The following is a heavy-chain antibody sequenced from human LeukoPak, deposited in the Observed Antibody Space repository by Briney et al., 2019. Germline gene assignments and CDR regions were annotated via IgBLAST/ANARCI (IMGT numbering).Heavy chain of an antibody. V-gene: IGHV3-48*02. CDR1: GFTFSGYS. Sequence: PGGSLRLSCAASGFTFSGYSMNWVRQAPGKGLEWVSYISSSSSTIYYADSVKGRFTISRDNAKNSLYLQMSSLRDGDTAVYFCARDSDGCRGTYFDYWGQGTLVTVSS. J-gene: IGHJ4*02. CDR3: ARDSDGCRGTYFDY. D-gene: IGHD5-24*01. CDR2: ISSSSSTI.